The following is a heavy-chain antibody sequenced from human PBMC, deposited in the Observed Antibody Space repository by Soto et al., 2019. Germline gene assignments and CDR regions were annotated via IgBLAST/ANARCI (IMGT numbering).Heavy chain of an antibody. J-gene: IGHJ5*02. V-gene: IGHV4-39*01. Sequence: PSETLSLTCTVSGDSTSMSSYYWGWIRQPPGKGLEWIGNIYHTGATYYNPSLQSRVTMSVDTSKDQFSLKLSSVTAADTAVYYCARVGGYYLRWFDPWGQGTLVTVSS. CDR3: ARVGGYYLRWFDP. CDR2: IYHTGAT. D-gene: IGHD3-22*01. CDR1: GDSTSMSSYY.